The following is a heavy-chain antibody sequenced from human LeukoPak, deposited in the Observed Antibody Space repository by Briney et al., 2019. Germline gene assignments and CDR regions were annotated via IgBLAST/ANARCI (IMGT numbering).Heavy chain of an antibody. CDR2: ISSSGSTI. CDR1: GFTFSSYE. J-gene: IGHJ4*02. CDR3: ARSARLMKGVVEVTALDD. Sequence: PGGSLRLSCAASGFTFSSYEMNWVRQVPGKGLEWVSYISSSGSTIYYADSVKGRFTIARDNAKNSVYLEMNSLRADDTAVYYCARSARLMKGVVEVTALDDWGQGTLVTVSS. V-gene: IGHV3-48*03. D-gene: IGHD3-3*01.